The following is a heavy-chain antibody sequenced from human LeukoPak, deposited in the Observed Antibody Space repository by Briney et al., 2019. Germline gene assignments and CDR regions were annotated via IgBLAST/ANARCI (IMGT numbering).Heavy chain of an antibody. D-gene: IGHD3-22*01. V-gene: IGHV4-61*02. CDR2: IYTSGST. Sequence: SETLSLTCTVSGGSISSGNYYWSWIRQPAGKGLEWIGRIYTSGSTNYNPSLKSRVTISVDTSKNQFSLKLSSVTAADTAVYYCARGGTYYYDSSGYYYGYWGQGTLVTVSS. CDR1: GGSISSGNYY. J-gene: IGHJ4*02. CDR3: ARGGTYYYDSSGYYYGY.